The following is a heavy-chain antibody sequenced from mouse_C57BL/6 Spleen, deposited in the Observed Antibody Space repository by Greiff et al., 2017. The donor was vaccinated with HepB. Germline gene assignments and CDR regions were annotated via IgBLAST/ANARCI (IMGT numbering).Heavy chain of an antibody. V-gene: IGHV1-82*01. J-gene: IGHJ1*03. D-gene: IGHD1-1*01. CDR3: ARPYYGSIYGYWYFDV. Sequence: VQLKESGPELVKPGASVKISCKASGYAFSSSWMNWVKQRPGKGLEWIGRIYPGDGDTNYNGKFKGKATLTADKSSSTAYMQLSSLTSEDSAVYFCARPYYGSIYGYWYFDVWGTGTTVTVSS. CDR1: GYAFSSSW. CDR2: IYPGDGDT.